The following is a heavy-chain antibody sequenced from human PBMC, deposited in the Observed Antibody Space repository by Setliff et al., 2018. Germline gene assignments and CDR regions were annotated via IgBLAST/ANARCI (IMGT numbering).Heavy chain of an antibody. Sequence: GGSLRLSSAASAFPVSSNYMTWVRQAPGKGLEFVSVVYSGGTTYSADSVRGRFTISRDNSKNTLNLQMNSLRAEDTGVYYCARIVVDYYYYYMDVWGKGTTVTVSS. CDR1: AFPVSSNY. CDR3: ARIVVDYYYYYMDV. D-gene: IGHD3-22*01. CDR2: VYSGGTT. J-gene: IGHJ6*03. V-gene: IGHV3-66*02.